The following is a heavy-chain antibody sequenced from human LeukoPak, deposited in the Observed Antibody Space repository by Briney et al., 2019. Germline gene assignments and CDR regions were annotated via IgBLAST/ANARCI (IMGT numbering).Heavy chain of an antibody. J-gene: IGHJ5*02. Sequence: SETLSLTCAVSGASISSGGYSWTWLRQPPGKHLEWIGYIYYDDRTSYNPSLKSRLTISADRSKNQFSLNLSSVTAADTAVYYCARGDCRGGSCYTGTAWFDTWGQGTRVTVSS. CDR1: GASISSGGYS. CDR2: IYYDDRT. V-gene: IGHV4-30-2*01. CDR3: ARGDCRGGSCYTGTAWFDT. D-gene: IGHD2-15*01.